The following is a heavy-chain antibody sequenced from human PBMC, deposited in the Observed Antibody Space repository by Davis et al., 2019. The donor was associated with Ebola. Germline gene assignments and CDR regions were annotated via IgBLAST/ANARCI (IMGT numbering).Heavy chain of an antibody. CDR3: ARGGGYSSSWTNYFDS. CDR1: GYTFTGYY. J-gene: IGHJ4*02. Sequence: ASVKVSCKASGYTFTGYYMHWVRQAPGQGLEWMAYINPNNGATNYAQKFQGRVTVTRDTSISTAYMKLSRLRSDETAVYYCARGGGYSSSWTNYFDSWGQGTLVTVSS. V-gene: IGHV1-2*02. CDR2: INPNNGAT. D-gene: IGHD6-13*01.